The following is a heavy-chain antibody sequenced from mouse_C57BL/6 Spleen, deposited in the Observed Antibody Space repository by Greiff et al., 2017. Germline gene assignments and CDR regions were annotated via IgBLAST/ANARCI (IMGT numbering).Heavy chain of an antibody. CDR1: GYTFTSYW. CDR2: INPSNGGT. CDR3: ARYHFYDGSSSYYFDY. Sequence: QVQLQQPGTELVKPGASVKLSCKASGYTFTSYWMHWVKQRPGQGLEWIGNINPSNGGTNYNEKFKSKATLTVDKSASTAYMQRSSLTSEDSAVYYCARYHFYDGSSSYYFDYWGQGTTLTVSS. J-gene: IGHJ2*01. V-gene: IGHV1-53*01. D-gene: IGHD1-1*01.